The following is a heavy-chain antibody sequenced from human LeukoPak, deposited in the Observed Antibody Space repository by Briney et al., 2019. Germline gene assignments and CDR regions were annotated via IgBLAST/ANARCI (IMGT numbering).Heavy chain of an antibody. D-gene: IGHD2-2*01. Sequence: GGSLRLSCAASGFTFSNAWMSWVRQAPGKGLEWVGRIKSKTDGGTTDYAAPVKGRFTISRDDSKNTLYLQMNSLKTEDTAVYYCTTDWPTTYCSSTSCPPLSWGFDYWGQGTLVTVSS. CDR3: TTDWPTTYCSSTSCPPLSWGFDY. CDR1: GFTFSNAW. V-gene: IGHV3-15*01. CDR2: IKSKTDGGTT. J-gene: IGHJ4*02.